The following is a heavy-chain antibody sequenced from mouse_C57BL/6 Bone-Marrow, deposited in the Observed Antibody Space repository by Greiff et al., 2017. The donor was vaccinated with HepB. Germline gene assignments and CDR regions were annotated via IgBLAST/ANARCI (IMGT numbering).Heavy chain of an antibody. CDR3: TQFSYYYGSSYFDY. Sequence: EVQGVESGAELVRTGASVKLSCTASGFNIKDDYMHWVKQRTEQGLEWIGWNDPENGDTEYASQFQGKATITADTSSNTAFLQLSSLTSADTAVYYCTQFSYYYGSSYFDYWGQGTTLTVSS. CDR1: GFNIKDDY. CDR2: NDPENGDT. J-gene: IGHJ2*01. V-gene: IGHV14-4*01. D-gene: IGHD1-1*01.